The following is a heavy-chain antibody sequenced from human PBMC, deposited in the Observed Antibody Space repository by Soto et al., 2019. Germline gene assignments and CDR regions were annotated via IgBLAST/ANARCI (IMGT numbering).Heavy chain of an antibody. CDR2: ISGSGRTI. V-gene: IGHV3-11*01. CDR1: GIVFSDY. D-gene: IGHD3-16*01. CDR3: ARLPLPWGWFDP. J-gene: IGHJ5*02. Sequence: QVQLVESGGGLVKPGGSLRLSCAASGIVFSDYMSWVRQAPGKGLEWLSYISGSGRTIYSADSVKGRFTISRDNATNSLYLQRNHVRTEDTAVYYCARLPLPWGWFDPWGQGTLVTVSS.